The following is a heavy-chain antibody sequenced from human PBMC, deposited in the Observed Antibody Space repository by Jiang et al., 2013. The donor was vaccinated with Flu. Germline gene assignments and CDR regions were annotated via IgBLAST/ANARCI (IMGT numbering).Heavy chain of an antibody. D-gene: IGHD3-10*01. CDR2: IYYTGNT. Sequence: GSGLVKPSQTLSLTCTVSGGSISSGSYYWSLIRQHPGKGLEWIGYIYYTGNTYYNPSLKSRVTISVDTSKNQFSLKLSSVTAADTAVYYCVRGRADWYFDLWGRGTLVTVSS. V-gene: IGHV4-31*03. CDR3: VRGRADWYFDL. J-gene: IGHJ2*01. CDR1: GGSISSGSYY.